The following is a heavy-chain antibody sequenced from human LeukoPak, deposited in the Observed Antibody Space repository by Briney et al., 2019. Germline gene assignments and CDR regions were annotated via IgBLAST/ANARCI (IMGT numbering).Heavy chain of an antibody. D-gene: IGHD3-16*01. CDR2: IRHDGSIK. V-gene: IGHV3-30*02. J-gene: IGHJ4*02. Sequence: GGSLRLSCAASGFIFSTYGMYWAGQAPGKGLEWVAFIRHDGSIKNYADSVKGRSTISRDNSKNTLYLQMNSLRAEDTAVYYCAKDSLADIDYWGQGTLVTVSS. CDR1: GFIFSTYG. CDR3: AKDSLADIDY.